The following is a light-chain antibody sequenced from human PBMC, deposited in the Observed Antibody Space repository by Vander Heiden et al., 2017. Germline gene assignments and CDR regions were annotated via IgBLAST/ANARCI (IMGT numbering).Light chain of an antibody. J-gene: IGKJ4*01. CDR1: QSVSSN. Sequence: EIVMTQSPATLSVSPGERATLSCRASQSVSSNLAWYQQKPGQAPRLLIYGASTRATGIPARFRASASGTEFTLTISSRQSEDFAVYYCQQDNNWPPVTFGGGTRVELK. CDR2: GAS. CDR3: QQDNNWPPVT. V-gene: IGKV3-15*01.